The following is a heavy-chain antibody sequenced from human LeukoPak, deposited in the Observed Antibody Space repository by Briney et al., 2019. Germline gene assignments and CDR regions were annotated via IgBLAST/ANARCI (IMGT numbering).Heavy chain of an antibody. J-gene: IGHJ4*02. CDR3: ARATSGSGSYRV. CDR2: INPNSGGT. D-gene: IGHD3-10*01. V-gene: IGHV1-2*02. CDR1: GFTFTAYH. Sequence: GASVKVSCKASGFTFTAYHMHWVRQAPGQGLGWMGWINPNSGGTNYAQKFQGRVTMTRDTSISTAYMELSRLRSDDTAVYYCARATSGSGSYRVWGQGTLVTVSS.